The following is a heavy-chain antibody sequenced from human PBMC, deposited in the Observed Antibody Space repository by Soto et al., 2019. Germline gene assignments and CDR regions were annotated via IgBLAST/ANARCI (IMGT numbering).Heavy chain of an antibody. D-gene: IGHD1-26*01. CDR1: GFTFDDYA. CDR2: ISRNSGSI. J-gene: IGHJ4*02. Sequence: EVQLVESGGGLVQPGRSLRLSCATSGFTFDDYAMHWVRQAPGKGLEWVSGISRNSGSIGYADSVKGRFTISRDNANSSLYLQMNSLRAEDTALYFCAKDNEWDLRYFDYWGQGTLVTVSS. CDR3: AKDNEWDLRYFDY. V-gene: IGHV3-9*01.